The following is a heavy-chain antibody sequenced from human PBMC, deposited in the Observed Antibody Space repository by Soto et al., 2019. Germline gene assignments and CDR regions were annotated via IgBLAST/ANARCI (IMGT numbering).Heavy chain of an antibody. V-gene: IGHV4-39*01. Sequence: QLQLQESGPGLVKPSETLSLTCTVSGGSIGSSSYYWGWIRQPPGKGLEWIGRIYYSGSTYYNPSLKSRVTLSVDTSKNQFSLKLSSVTAADTAVYYCARHFSSSGYEDRQVIDYWGQGTLVTVSS. CDR2: IYYSGST. CDR1: GGSIGSSSYY. J-gene: IGHJ4*02. CDR3: ARHFSSSGYEDRQVIDY. D-gene: IGHD5-12*01.